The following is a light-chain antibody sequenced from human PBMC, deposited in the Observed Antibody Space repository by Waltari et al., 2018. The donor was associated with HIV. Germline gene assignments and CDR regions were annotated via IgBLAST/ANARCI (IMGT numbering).Light chain of an antibody. CDR2: RNY. Sequence: QSVLTQPPSASGTPGQRVTIPSSGTSSNIGDNYVYWYQQSPGTAPKLLIYRNYQRPSGVPDRFSGSKSGTSASLAISGLRSEDEGDFYCASWDDSLRNWVFGGGTKLTVL. CDR3: ASWDDSLRNWV. V-gene: IGLV1-47*01. J-gene: IGLJ3*02. CDR1: SSNIGDNY.